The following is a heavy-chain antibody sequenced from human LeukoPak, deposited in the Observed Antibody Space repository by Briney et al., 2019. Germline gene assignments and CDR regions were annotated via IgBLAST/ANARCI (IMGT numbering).Heavy chain of an antibody. CDR3: AKGPPGIAAEKDDY. Sequence: GGSLRLSCAACGFTFSSYGMSWVRQAPGKGLEWVSAISGSGGSTYYADSVKGRFTISRDNSKNTLYLQMNSLRAEDTAVYYCAKGPPGIAAEKDDYWGQGTLVTVSS. D-gene: IGHD6-13*01. V-gene: IGHV3-23*01. J-gene: IGHJ4*02. CDR1: GFTFSSYG. CDR2: ISGSGGST.